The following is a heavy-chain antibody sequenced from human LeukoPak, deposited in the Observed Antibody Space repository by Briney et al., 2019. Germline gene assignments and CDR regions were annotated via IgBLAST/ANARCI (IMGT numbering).Heavy chain of an antibody. CDR3: ARGIDLAIAAALDI. CDR2: IIPIFGTA. D-gene: IGHD6-13*01. CDR1: GGTFSSYA. V-gene: IGHV1-69*13. J-gene: IGHJ3*02. Sequence: SVTVSCKASGGTFSSYAISWVRQAPGQGLEWMGGIIPIFGTANYAQKFQGRVTITADESTSTAYMELSSLRSEDTAVYYCARGIDLAIAAALDIWGQGTMVTVSS.